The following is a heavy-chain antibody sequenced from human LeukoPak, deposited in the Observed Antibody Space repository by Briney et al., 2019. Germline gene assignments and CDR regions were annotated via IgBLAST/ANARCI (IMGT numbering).Heavy chain of an antibody. Sequence: PSETLSLTCTVSGGSIRSYFWSWLRQPPGKGLEWIGYIWDTEITDYNPPLKSRVTISLDTSKNHFSLKLRSVTAADTALYFCARGLVLATDDAFDIWGQGTLVTVSS. J-gene: IGHJ3*02. D-gene: IGHD5-12*01. CDR1: GGSIRSYF. CDR3: ARGLVLATDDAFDI. CDR2: IWDTEIT. V-gene: IGHV4-59*01.